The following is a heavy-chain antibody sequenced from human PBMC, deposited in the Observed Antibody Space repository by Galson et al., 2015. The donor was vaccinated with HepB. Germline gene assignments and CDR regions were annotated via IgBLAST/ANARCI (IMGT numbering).Heavy chain of an antibody. CDR2: IIPIFGTA. Sequence: SVKVSCKASGGTFSSYAISWVRQAPGQGLEWMGGIIPIFGTANYAQKFQGRVTITADESTSTAYMELSSLRSEDTAVYYCARDFLGRERWLQFPGNHDAFDIWGQGTMVTVSS. CDR3: ARDFLGRERWLQFPGNHDAFDI. D-gene: IGHD5-24*01. CDR1: GGTFSSYA. J-gene: IGHJ3*02. V-gene: IGHV1-69*13.